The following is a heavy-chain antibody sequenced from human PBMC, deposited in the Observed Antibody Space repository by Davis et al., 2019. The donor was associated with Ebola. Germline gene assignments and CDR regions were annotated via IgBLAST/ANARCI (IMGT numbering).Heavy chain of an antibody. CDR2: IGTAGDT. J-gene: IGHJ6*02. V-gene: IGHV3-13*01. Sequence: GESLKISCAASGFTFSSYDMHWVRQATGKGLEWVSAIGTAGDTYYPGSVKGRFTISRDNSKNTLYLQMNSLRAEDTAVYYCARDLAQLVDFYYYGMDVWGQGTTVTVSS. CDR3: ARDLAQLVDFYYYGMDV. D-gene: IGHD6-6*01. CDR1: GFTFSSYD.